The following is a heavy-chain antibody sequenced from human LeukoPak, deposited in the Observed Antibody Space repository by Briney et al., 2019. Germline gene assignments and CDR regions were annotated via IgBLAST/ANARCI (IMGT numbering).Heavy chain of an antibody. V-gene: IGHV1-18*01. CDR1: GYTFTNYG. CDR3: ARNPPIPRQYYFDY. Sequence: GASAKVSCKASGYTFTNYGFCWGRQAPGQGLEWMGWISADNGHTNYSQKFQDRVTMTTDTSAKTAYMDLRSLRSDDTALYYCARNPPIPRQYYFDYWGQGTLVTVSS. D-gene: IGHD4-11*01. CDR2: ISADNGHT. J-gene: IGHJ4*02.